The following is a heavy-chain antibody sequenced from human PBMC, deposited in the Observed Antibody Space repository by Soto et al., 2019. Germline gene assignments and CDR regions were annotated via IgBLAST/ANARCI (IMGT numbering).Heavy chain of an antibody. D-gene: IGHD3-22*01. CDR3: AAIYDSSGYYHGYFQH. J-gene: IGHJ1*01. CDR1: GGSFSGYY. V-gene: IGHV4-34*01. CDR2: INHSGST. Sequence: SETLSLTCAVYGGSFSGYYWSWIRQPPGKGLEWIGEINHSGSTNYNPSLKSRVTISVDTSKNQFSLKLSSVTAADTAVYYCAAIYDSSGYYHGYFQHWGQGTLVTVSS.